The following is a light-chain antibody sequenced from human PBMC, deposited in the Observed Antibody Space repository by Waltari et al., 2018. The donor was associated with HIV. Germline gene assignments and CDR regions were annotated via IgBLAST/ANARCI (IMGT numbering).Light chain of an antibody. Sequence: EIVLTQSPDSQSVSPKEKVTITCRASQSIGSSLHWYQQKPDQSPKLLIKYASRSFSGVPSRFRGSGSGTDFNLTINRLEGEDAATYYCHQSSSLPHTFGQGTKLEIK. J-gene: IGKJ2*01. V-gene: IGKV6-21*01. CDR3: HQSSSLPHT. CDR2: YAS. CDR1: QSIGSS.